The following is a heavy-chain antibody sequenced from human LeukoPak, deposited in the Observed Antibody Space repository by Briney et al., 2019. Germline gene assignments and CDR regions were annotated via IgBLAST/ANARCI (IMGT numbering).Heavy chain of an antibody. CDR3: ARRSGSGRAFDY. D-gene: IGHD1-26*01. Sequence: RSETLSLTCSVSGPSLSGETYYWGRFPQAPGKGREWPGSSYYTGSTYDHPHLKSRVTKSEDTYKNQFSQKLSSVTAADTAVYYCARRSGSGRAFDYWGQGTLVTVSS. J-gene: IGHJ4*02. CDR2: SYYTGST. CDR1: GPSLSGETYY. V-gene: IGHV4-39*01.